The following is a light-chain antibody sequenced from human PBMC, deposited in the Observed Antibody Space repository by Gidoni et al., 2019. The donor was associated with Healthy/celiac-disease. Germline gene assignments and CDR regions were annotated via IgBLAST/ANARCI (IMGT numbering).Light chain of an antibody. Sequence: DIQMTQPPSSLSASVGDRVTITCRASQSISSYLNWYQQKPGKAPKLLIYAACSLQSGVPSRFSGGGSGTDFTLTISSLQDEDFATYYCQQSYSTPQTFGQGTKLEIK. CDR3: QQSYSTPQT. CDR1: QSISSY. J-gene: IGKJ2*01. V-gene: IGKV1-39*01. CDR2: AAC.